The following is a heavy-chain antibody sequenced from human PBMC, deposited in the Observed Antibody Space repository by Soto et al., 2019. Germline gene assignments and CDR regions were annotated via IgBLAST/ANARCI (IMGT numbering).Heavy chain of an antibody. V-gene: IGHV1-69*01. CDR2: IIPIFGTA. CDR1: GGTLSSYA. D-gene: IGHD6-19*01. Sequence: QVQLVQSGAEVKKPGSSVKVSCKAPGGTLSSYATSWLQKAPGKGLEWMGGIIPIFGTANYAQKFQGRVTITADESTSTAYMELSSLRSEDTAVYYCARPSTDSSGWSWGQGTLVTVSS. J-gene: IGHJ4*02. CDR3: ARPSTDSSGWS.